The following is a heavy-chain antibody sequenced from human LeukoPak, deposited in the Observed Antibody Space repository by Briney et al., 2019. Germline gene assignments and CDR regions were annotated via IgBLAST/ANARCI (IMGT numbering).Heavy chain of an antibody. Sequence: SETLSLTCAISGDSVSSNSAAWNWIRQSPSRGLEWLGRTYYRSKWYNDYAVSVKSRITLNPDTSKNQFSLQLNSVTPEDTAVYYCARSTHVAATGPLGIDYWGQGTLVTVSS. J-gene: IGHJ4*02. D-gene: IGHD6-13*01. CDR1: GDSVSSNSAA. CDR2: TYYRSKWYN. V-gene: IGHV6-1*01. CDR3: ARSTHVAATGPLGIDY.